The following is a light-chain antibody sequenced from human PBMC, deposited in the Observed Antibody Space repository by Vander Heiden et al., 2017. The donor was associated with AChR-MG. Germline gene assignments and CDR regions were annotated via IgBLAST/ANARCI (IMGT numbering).Light chain of an antibody. CDR1: QSVSSSY. J-gene: IGKJ3*01. CDR2: GAS. CDR3: QQYGSYP. V-gene: IGKV3-20*01. Sequence: EIVLTQSPGTLSLSPGERATLSCRASQSVSSSYLAWYQQKPGQAPRLLIYGASSRDTGIPDRFSGSGSGTDFTLTSSRLEPEDFEVYYYQQYGSYPFGHGTKVDIK.